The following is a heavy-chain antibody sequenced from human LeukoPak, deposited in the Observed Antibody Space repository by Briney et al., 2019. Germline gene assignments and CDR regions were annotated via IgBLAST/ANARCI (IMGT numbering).Heavy chain of an antibody. V-gene: IGHV3-30-3*01. CDR2: ISYDGSNK. Sequence: GRSLRLSCAASGFTFSSYAMHWVRQAPGKGLEWVAVISYDGSNKYYADSVKGRFTISRDNSKNTLYLQMNSLRAEDTAVYYWGGGGGGGYAFDIWGQGTMVTVSS. D-gene: IGHD3-16*01. CDR1: GFTFSSYA. J-gene: IGHJ3*02. CDR3: GGGGGGGYAFDI.